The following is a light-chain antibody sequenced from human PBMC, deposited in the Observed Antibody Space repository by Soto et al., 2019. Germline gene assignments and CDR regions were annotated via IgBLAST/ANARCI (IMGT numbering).Light chain of an antibody. CDR2: GPS. CDR3: QQYNNWPLT. CDR1: QSVSSN. Sequence: EILITQSPATLSVSPGERATLSCRASQSVSSNLAWYQQKPGQAPRLLIYGPSTRDTGIPARFSGSGSGTEFTLPISRLQSEDFEVYYCQQYNNWPLTFGGGTKVDIK. V-gene: IGKV3-15*01. J-gene: IGKJ4*01.